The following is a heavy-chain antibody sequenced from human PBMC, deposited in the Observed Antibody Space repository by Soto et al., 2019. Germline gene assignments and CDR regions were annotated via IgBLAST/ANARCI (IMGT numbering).Heavy chain of an antibody. CDR3: AKVPLSRRYFDY. J-gene: IGHJ4*02. V-gene: IGHV3-23*01. D-gene: IGHD3-16*02. CDR2: ISGNSGNT. CDR1: GFTFGNYA. Sequence: EVQLLQSGGGLVQPGGSLRLSCTASGFTFGNYAMNWVRQAPGKGLEWVSSISGNSGNTYFADSVKGRFTISRDNSKNTLYLHLNSLRADDTAVYYCAKVPLSRRYFDYCGQGTLVTVSS.